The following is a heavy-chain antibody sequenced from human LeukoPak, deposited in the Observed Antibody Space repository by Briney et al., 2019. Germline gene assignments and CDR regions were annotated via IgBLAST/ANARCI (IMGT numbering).Heavy chain of an antibody. D-gene: IGHD3-16*01. V-gene: IGHV3-23*01. Sequence: GGSLRLSCAASGFTLSSYAMSWVRQAPGKGLEWVSGISGSGDSTYYADSVKGRFTISRDNSKNTLYLQMNSLRAEDTAVYYCANLNAPYWGNFDYWGQGTLVTVSS. J-gene: IGHJ4*02. CDR3: ANLNAPYWGNFDY. CDR1: GFTLSSYA. CDR2: ISGSGDST.